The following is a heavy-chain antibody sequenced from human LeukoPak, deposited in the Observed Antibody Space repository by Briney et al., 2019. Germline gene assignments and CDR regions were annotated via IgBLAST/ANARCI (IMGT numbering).Heavy chain of an antibody. CDR1: GFTFSDYI. V-gene: IGHV3-23*01. J-gene: IGHJ4*02. D-gene: IGHD2-21*01. CDR3: AKPATISPRDY. CDR2: ISGDGDHT. Sequence: GGTLRLSCVASGFTFSDYIMCWVRQAPGKGLEWVSGISGDGDHTYYADSVKGRFTIFRDNSKNTLSLQMSGLGAEDTAIYYCAKPATISPRDYWGQGTLVSVSS.